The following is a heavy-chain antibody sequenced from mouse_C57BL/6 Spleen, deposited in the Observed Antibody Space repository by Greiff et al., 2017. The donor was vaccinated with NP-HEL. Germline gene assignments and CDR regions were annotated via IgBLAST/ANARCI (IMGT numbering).Heavy chain of an antibody. CDR3: ARLTTVVAEDYFDY. V-gene: IGHV1-52*01. J-gene: IGHJ2*01. Sequence: VQLQQPGAELVRPGSSVKLSCKASGYTFTSYWMHWVKQRPIQGLEWIGNIDPSDSETHYNQKFKDKATLTVDKSSSTAYMQLSSLTSEDSAVYYCARLTTVVAEDYFDYWGQGTTLTVSS. CDR1: GYTFTSYW. D-gene: IGHD1-1*01. CDR2: IDPSDSET.